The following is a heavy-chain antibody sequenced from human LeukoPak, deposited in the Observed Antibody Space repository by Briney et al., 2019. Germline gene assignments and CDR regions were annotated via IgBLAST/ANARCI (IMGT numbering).Heavy chain of an antibody. J-gene: IGHJ4*02. V-gene: IGHV1-46*01. Sequence: ASVKVSCEASGYTFTSYYMHWVRQAPGQGLEWMGIINPSGGSTSYAQKFQGRVTMTRDTSTSTVYMELSSLRSEDTAVYYCARSIAAAGTLYWGQGTLVTVSS. CDR3: ARSIAAAGTLY. CDR2: INPSGGST. CDR1: GYTFTSYY. D-gene: IGHD6-13*01.